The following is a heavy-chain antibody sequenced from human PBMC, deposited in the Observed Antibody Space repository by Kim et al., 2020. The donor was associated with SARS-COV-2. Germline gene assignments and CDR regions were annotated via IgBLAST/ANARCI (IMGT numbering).Heavy chain of an antibody. Sequence: STYYNPPHKARVTKSVDTSKNQFSLELSAVTAADTAVYYCARRSGSYSNDYWGQGTLVTVSS. CDR2: ST. J-gene: IGHJ4*02. V-gene: IGHV4-31*02. D-gene: IGHD1-26*01. CDR3: ARRSGSYSNDY.